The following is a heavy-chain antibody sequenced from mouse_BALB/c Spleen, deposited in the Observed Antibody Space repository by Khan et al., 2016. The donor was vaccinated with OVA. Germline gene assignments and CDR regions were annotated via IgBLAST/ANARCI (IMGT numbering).Heavy chain of an antibody. CDR1: GYTFTDYN. CDR2: IFPNNGGT. V-gene: IGHV1S29*02. Sequence: QLQQSGPELVKPGASVKISCKASGYTFTDYNMDWVKQSHGESLEWIGYIFPNNGGTGYNQKFKTKATLTVDNSSSTAYIELRSLTSEDSAVYYCARSGYGSFAYWGQGTLVTVSA. J-gene: IGHJ3*01. CDR3: ARSGYGSFAY. D-gene: IGHD1-2*01.